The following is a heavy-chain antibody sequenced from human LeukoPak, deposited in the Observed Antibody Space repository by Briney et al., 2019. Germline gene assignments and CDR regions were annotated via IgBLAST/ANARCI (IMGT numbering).Heavy chain of an antibody. CDR2: INTNTGNP. V-gene: IGHV7-4-1*02. D-gene: IGHD1-1*01. J-gene: IGHJ3*02. CDR3: AGRGYGDAFDI. Sequence: GGSVKVSCKASGYTFTSYGISWVRQAPGQGLEWMGWINTNTGNPTYAQGFTGRFVFSLDTSVSTAYLQISSLKAEDTAVYYCAGRGYGDAFDIWGQGTMVTVSS. CDR1: GYTFTSYG.